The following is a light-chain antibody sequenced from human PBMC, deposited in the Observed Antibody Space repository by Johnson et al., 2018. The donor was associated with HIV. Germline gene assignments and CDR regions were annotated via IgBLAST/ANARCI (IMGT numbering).Light chain of an antibody. J-gene: IGLJ1*01. CDR2: DNN. V-gene: IGLV1-51*01. Sequence: QSVLTQPPSVSAAPGQKVTISCSGSNSNIGNNYISWYQQFPGTAPKLLIYDNNKRPSGIPDRFSGSKSGTSASLGITGLQTGDEADYYCGTWDSTLSTGVLGTVTKVTVL. CDR3: GTWDSTLSTGV. CDR1: NSNIGNNY.